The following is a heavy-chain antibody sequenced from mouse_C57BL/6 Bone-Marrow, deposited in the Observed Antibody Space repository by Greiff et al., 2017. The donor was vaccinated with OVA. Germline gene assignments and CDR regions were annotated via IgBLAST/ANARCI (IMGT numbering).Heavy chain of an antibody. Sequence: QVQLQQPGAELVRPGSSVKLSCKASGYTFTSYWMDWVKQRPGQGLEWIGNIYPSDSETHYNQKFKDKATLTVDKSSSTAYMQLSSLTSEDSAVYYCARSIVTSYYARDYWGQGTSVTVSS. V-gene: IGHV1-61*01. D-gene: IGHD2-5*01. J-gene: IGHJ4*01. CDR2: IYPSDSET. CDR1: GYTFTSYW. CDR3: ARSIVTSYYARDY.